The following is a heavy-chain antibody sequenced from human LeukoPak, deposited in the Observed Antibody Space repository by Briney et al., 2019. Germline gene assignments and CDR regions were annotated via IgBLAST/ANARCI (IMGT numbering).Heavy chain of an antibody. D-gene: IGHD3-22*01. Sequence: GGSLRLSCAGSGFTSGNSWMNWFRQTPGKGLEWVANIKQDGSEKYVDSVKGRFTISRDIAKTSLYLQMNSLRSEDTAVYYCARLYYYSSGYDALDIWGQGTMITVSS. CDR2: IKQDGSEK. V-gene: IGHV3-7*03. J-gene: IGHJ3*02. CDR3: ARLYYYSSGYDALDI. CDR1: GFTSGNSW.